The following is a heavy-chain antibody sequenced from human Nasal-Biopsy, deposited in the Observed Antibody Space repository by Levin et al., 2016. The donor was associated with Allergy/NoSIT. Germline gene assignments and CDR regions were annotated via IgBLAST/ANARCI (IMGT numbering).Heavy chain of an antibody. J-gene: IGHJ1*01. D-gene: IGHD3-16*01. CDR3: VRSTFGSGGFGTF. Sequence: ASVKVSCKASGYTFTSHGINWVRQAPGQGLEWMGKIAPHSGYTNYASNFQDRITMNTDTATTTAYMELRSLRSDDTAVYYCVRSTFGSGGFGTFWGQGTRVTVSS. CDR1: GYTFTSHG. V-gene: IGHV1-18*04. CDR2: IAPHSGYT.